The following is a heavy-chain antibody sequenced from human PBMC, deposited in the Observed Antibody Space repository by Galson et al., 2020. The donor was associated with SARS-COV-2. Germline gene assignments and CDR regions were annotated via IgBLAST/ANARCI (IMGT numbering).Heavy chain of an antibody. D-gene: IGHD6-19*01. Sequence: KIGESLKISCKGSGYSFTSYWIGWVRQMPGKGLEWMGIIYPGDSDTRYSPSFQGQVTISADKSISTAYLQWSSLKASDTAMYYCARGPYVAVAPDWFDYWGQGTLVTVSS. V-gene: IGHV5-51*01. CDR2: IYPGDSDT. CDR1: GYSFTSYW. J-gene: IGHJ4*02. CDR3: ARGPYVAVAPDWFDY.